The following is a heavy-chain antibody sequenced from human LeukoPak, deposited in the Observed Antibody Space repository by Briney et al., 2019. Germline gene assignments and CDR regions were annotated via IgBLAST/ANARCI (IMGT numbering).Heavy chain of an antibody. V-gene: IGHV3-15*01. Sequence: GGSLRLSCAASGFTFNTAWMSWVRQAPRKGLEWVGRRSKTDGGTTYYAAPVKGRFTISRDGSKNTLYLQMNSLKIEDTALYYCTTDLRLWGQGTLVTVSP. CDR2: RSKTDGGTT. CDR1: GFTFNTAW. J-gene: IGHJ1*01. CDR3: TTDLRL. D-gene: IGHD3-16*01.